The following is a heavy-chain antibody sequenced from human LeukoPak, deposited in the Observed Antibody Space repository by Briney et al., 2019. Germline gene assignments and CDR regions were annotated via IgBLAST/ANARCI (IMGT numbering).Heavy chain of an antibody. V-gene: IGHV3-15*01. CDR2: IKSRTDGGTT. Sequence: GGSLRLSCAASGFTFSDYYMDWVRQAPGKGLEWVGRIKSRTDGGTTDYAAPVKGRFTISRDDSKNTLYLQMNSLKTEDTAVYYCTTDLLWFGETHPIDYWGQGTLVTVSS. D-gene: IGHD3-10*01. CDR3: TTDLLWFGETHPIDY. CDR1: GFTFSDYY. J-gene: IGHJ4*02.